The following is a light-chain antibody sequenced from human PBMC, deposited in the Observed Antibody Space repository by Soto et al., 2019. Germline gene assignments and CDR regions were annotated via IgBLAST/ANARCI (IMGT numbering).Light chain of an antibody. CDR2: DSS. CDR1: QSVGSS. Sequence: EIVLTQSPATLSLSPGERATLSCRASQSVGSSLAWYQQKPGQAPRLLINDSSNRATGIPARFSGSGSGTDFTLTISSLEPEDFAVDSCHQRNDWPLTFGGGTKVEIK. CDR3: HQRNDWPLT. J-gene: IGKJ4*01. V-gene: IGKV3-11*01.